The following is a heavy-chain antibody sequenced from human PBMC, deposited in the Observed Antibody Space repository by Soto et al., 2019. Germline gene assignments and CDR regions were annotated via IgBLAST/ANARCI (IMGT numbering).Heavy chain of an antibody. CDR3: ARDRENIVRGVIIGGAFDI. J-gene: IGHJ3*02. CDR2: INPKSGGS. D-gene: IGHD3-10*01. CDR1: GYTFTGYY. Sequence: ASVKVSCKASGYTFTGYYIHWVRQAPGQGLEWMGWINPKSGGSHYAQKFQGRVTMTRDTSISTAYMELTRLRSDDTAAYYCARDRENIVRGVIIGGAFDIWGQGTMVTVSS. V-gene: IGHV1-2*02.